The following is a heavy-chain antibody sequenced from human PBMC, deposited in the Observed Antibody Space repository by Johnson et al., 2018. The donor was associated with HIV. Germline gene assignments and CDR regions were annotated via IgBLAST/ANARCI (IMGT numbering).Heavy chain of an antibody. CDR3: AKDRSGGALGAFDS. V-gene: IGHV3-30*02. J-gene: IGHJ3*02. CDR1: GFTFSSHG. Sequence: QVQLVESGGGVVQPGGSLRLSCAASGFTFSSHGMHWVRQAPGKGLEWVTFIRYDETNKYYADSVKGRFTISRDNSKNTLYLQMNSLRDEDTALYYCAKDRSGGALGAFDSWGHGTMVTVSS. D-gene: IGHD2-15*01. CDR2: IRYDETNK.